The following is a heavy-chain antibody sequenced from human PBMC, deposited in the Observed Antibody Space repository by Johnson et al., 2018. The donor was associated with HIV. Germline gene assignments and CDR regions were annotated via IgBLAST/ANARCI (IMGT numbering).Heavy chain of an antibody. V-gene: IGHV3-43*01. Sequence: QLVESGGVVVQPGGSLRLSCAASGFTFDDYTMHWVRQAPGKGLEWVSLISWDGGSTYYADSVKGRFTISRVNSKNTLYLQMNSLRAEDTAIYYCAKDLNVGELFFPTHDAFDIWGQGTTVTVSS. CDR3: AKDLNVGELFFPTHDAFDI. D-gene: IGHD3-10*01. CDR2: ISWDGGST. CDR1: GFTFDDYT. J-gene: IGHJ3*02.